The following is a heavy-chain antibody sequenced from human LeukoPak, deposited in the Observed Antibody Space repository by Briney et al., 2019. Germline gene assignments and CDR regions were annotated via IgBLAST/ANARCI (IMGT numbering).Heavy chain of an antibody. D-gene: IGHD2-2*01. Sequence: SETLSLTCTVSGGSISSSSYYWGWIRQPPGKGLEWIGSIYYSGSTYYNPSLKSRVTISVDTSKNQFPLKLSSVTAADTAVYYCARRSRPGYCSSTGCDAFDIWGQGTMVTVSS. J-gene: IGHJ3*02. CDR1: GGSISSSSYY. CDR3: ARRSRPGYCSSTGCDAFDI. CDR2: IYYSGST. V-gene: IGHV4-39*01.